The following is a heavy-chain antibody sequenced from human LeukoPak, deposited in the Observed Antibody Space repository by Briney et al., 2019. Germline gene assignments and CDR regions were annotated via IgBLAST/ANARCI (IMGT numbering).Heavy chain of an antibody. CDR1: GFTFDDYA. J-gene: IGHJ6*04. CDR2: ISWNSGSI. Sequence: GGSLRLSCAASGFTFDDYAMHWVRQAPGKGLEWVSGISWNSGSIGYADSVKGRFTISRDNAKNSLYLQMNSLRAEDTALYYCAKDIGVTASWVDVWGKGTTVTVSS. CDR3: AKDIGVTASWVDV. V-gene: IGHV3-9*01. D-gene: IGHD2-21*02.